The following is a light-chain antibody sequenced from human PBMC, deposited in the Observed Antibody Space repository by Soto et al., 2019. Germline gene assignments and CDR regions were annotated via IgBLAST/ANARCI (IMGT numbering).Light chain of an antibody. CDR1: SSNIGSNT. CDR2: SNN. V-gene: IGLV1-44*01. CDR3: AAWDDSLNGVV. J-gene: IGLJ2*01. Sequence: VLTQPPSASGTPGQRVTISCSGSSSNIGSNTVNWYQQLPGTAPKLLIYSNNQRPSGVPDRFSGSKSGTSASLAISGLQSEDEADYYCAAWDDSLNGVVFGGGTKVTVL.